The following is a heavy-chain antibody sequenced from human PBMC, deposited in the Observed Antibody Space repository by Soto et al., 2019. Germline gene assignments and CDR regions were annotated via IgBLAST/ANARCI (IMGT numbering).Heavy chain of an antibody. J-gene: IGHJ4*02. CDR1: GFTVSNYA. Sequence: GGSLRLSCAASGFTVSNYAMSWVRQAPGKGLEWVSAFSGSGDSTFYADSVKGRFTVSRDSSKKTLYLQLNSLRDEDTAVYYCARDAGELPVVTVGVFVFWGRGTLVTVSS. V-gene: IGHV3-23*01. CDR3: ARDAGELPVVTVGVFVF. D-gene: IGHD3-22*01. CDR2: FSGSGDST.